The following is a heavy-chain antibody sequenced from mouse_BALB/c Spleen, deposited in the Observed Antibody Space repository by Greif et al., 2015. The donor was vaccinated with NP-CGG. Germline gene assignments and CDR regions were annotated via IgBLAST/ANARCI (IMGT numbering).Heavy chain of an antibody. CDR3: ARRYDKAWFAY. D-gene: IGHD2-14*01. CDR2: IDPFNGGT. Sequence: VQLQQSGPELMKPGASVKISCKASGYSFTSYYMHWVKQSHGKSLEWIGYIDPFNGGTSYNQKFKGKATLTVDKSSSTAYMHLSSLTSEDSAVYYCARRYDKAWFAYWGQGTLVTVSA. V-gene: IGHV1S135*01. J-gene: IGHJ3*01. CDR1: GYSFTSYY.